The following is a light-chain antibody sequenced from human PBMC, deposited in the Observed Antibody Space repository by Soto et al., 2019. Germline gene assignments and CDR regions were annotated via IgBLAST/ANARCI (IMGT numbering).Light chain of an antibody. V-gene: IGLV1-44*01. CDR3: AVSDDSLNAWV. CDR1: SSNIGSNN. Sequence: QSVLTQSPSASGTPGQRVTISCSGGSSNIGSNNVNWYQHLQGTAPQLLIYSNSHRPSGVPHRFSGSKSRTSASLPISGLHSEDEADYYCAVSDDSLNAWVFGGGTKLTVL. CDR2: SNS. J-gene: IGLJ3*02.